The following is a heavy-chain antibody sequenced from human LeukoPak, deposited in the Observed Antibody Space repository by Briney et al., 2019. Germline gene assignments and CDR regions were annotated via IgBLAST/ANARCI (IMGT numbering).Heavy chain of an antibody. V-gene: IGHV3-53*01. J-gene: IGHJ4*02. CDR1: GFTVSSNY. CDR2: IYSGGST. Sequence: GGSLRLSCAASGFTVSSNYMSWVRQAPGKGLEWVSVIYSGGSTYYADSVKGRFTISRDNSKNTLYLQMNSLRAEDTAVYYCTRQKKSGDSYNYDYWGQGTLVTVSS. D-gene: IGHD2-15*01. CDR3: TRQKKSGDSYNYDY.